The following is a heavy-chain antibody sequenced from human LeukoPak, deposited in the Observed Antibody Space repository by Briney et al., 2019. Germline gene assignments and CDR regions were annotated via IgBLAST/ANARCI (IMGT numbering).Heavy chain of an antibody. CDR1: GHTFTSYG. V-gene: IGHV1-18*01. Sequence: ASVKVSCKASGHTFTSYGISWVRQAPGQGLEWMGWISAYNGNTNYAQKLQGRVTMTTDTSTSTAYMELRSLRSDDTVVYYCARAESPINFDYWGQGTLVTVSS. J-gene: IGHJ4*02. CDR2: ISAYNGNT. CDR3: ARAESPINFDY. D-gene: IGHD1-14*01.